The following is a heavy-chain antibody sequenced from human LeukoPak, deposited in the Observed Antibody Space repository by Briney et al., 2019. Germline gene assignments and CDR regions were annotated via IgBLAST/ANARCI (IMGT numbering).Heavy chain of an antibody. D-gene: IGHD6-13*01. CDR3: TREGSSWRGGYYFDC. J-gene: IGHJ4*01. Sequence: GGSLRLSCAASGFTFSDSYMSWVRQAPGKGLEWVSYISSSGTTIYYADSVKGRFTISRDNAKNSLYLQMNSLRAEDTAVYYCTREGSSWRGGYYFDCWGQEPWSPSR. CDR1: GFTFSDSY. V-gene: IGHV3-11*01. CDR2: ISSSGTTI.